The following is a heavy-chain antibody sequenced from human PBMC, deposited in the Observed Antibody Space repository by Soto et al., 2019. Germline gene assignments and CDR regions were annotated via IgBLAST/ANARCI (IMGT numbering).Heavy chain of an antibody. J-gene: IGHJ6*02. Sequence: EVQLVESGGGLVKPGGSLRLSCAASGFTFSSYSMNWVRQAPGKGLEWVSSISSSSSYIYYADSVKGRFTISRDNAKNSLYLQMNSLRAEDTAVYYCARDSGEDEAAGGAYYYYYGMDVWGQGTTVTVSS. D-gene: IGHD6-13*01. CDR1: GFTFSSYS. CDR2: ISSSSSYI. CDR3: ARDSGEDEAAGGAYYYYYGMDV. V-gene: IGHV3-21*01.